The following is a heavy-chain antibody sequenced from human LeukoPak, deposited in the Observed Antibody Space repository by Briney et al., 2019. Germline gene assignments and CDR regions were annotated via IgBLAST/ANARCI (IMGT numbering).Heavy chain of an antibody. CDR2: ISGSGAST. CDR1: GFTFSSYA. CDR3: AKERWPAYYFDY. J-gene: IGHJ4*02. Sequence: GGSLRLSCAASGFTFSSYAMTWVRQAPGKGLEWVSAISGSGASTYYADSVKGRFTISRDNSKNTLYLQMNSLRAEDTAVYYCAKERWPAYYFDYWGQGTLVTVSS. D-gene: IGHD2-15*01. V-gene: IGHV3-23*01.